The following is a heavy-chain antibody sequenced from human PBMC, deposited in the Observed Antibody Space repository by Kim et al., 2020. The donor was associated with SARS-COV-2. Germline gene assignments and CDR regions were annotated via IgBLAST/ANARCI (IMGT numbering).Heavy chain of an antibody. V-gene: IGHV4-34*01. CDR1: GVSFSGYY. J-gene: IGHJ4*02. Sequence: SETLSLTCAVYGVSFSGYYWSWIRQPPGKGLEWIGEINHSGSTNYNPSLKSRVTISVDTSKNQISLKLRSVTAADTAVAYCSRGGIAAAQDYWGLGTLVT. D-gene: IGHD6-13*01. CDR3: SRGGIAAAQDY. CDR2: INHSGST.